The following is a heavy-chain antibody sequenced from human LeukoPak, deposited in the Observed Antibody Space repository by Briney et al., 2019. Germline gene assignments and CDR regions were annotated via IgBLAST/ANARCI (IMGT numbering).Heavy chain of an antibody. CDR2: INHSGST. V-gene: IGHV4-34*01. D-gene: IGHD1-7*01. J-gene: IGHJ4*02. CDR1: GGSFSGYY. CDR3: ARGPYNWNYVRLKLFDY. Sequence: SETLSLTCAVYGGSFSGYYWSWIRQPPGKGVEWIGEINHSGSTNYNPSLKSRVTISVDTSKNQFSLKLSSVTAADTAVYYCARGPYNWNYVRLKLFDYWGQGTLVTVSS.